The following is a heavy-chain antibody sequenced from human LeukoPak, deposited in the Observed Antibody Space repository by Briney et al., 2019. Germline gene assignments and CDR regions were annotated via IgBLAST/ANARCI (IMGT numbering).Heavy chain of an antibody. D-gene: IGHD7-27*01. CDR1: GGSISSYY. V-gene: IGHV4-59*01. CDR3: ARGSRGDGAAFDI. J-gene: IGHJ3*02. Sequence: ASETLSLTCTVSGGSISSYYWSWIRQPPGKGLEWIGYIYYTGSTNYNPSLKSRVTISIDTSKNQFSLKLITMTAADTAIYYCARGSRGDGAAFDIWGQGTTVTVSS. CDR2: IYYTGST.